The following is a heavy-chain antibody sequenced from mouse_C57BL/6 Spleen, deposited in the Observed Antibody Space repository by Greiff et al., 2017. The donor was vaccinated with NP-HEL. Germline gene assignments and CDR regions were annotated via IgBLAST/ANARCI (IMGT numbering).Heavy chain of an antibody. J-gene: IGHJ4*01. Sequence: DVQLQESGPELVKPGASVKIPCKASGYTFTDYNMDWVKQSHGKSLEWIGDINPNNGGTIYNQKFKGKATLTVDKSSSTAYMELRSLTSEDTAVYYCAGGYDAMDYWGQGTSVTVSS. V-gene: IGHV1-18*01. D-gene: IGHD1-1*02. CDR1: GYTFTDYN. CDR3: AGGYDAMDY. CDR2: INPNNGGT.